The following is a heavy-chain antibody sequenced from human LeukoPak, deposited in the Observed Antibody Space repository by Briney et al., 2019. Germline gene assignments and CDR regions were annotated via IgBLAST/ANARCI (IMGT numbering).Heavy chain of an antibody. V-gene: IGHV3-30*18. CDR1: GFTFSNFG. CDR3: AKASVYVYYGMDV. Sequence: PGGSLRLSCAASGFTFSNFGMHWVRQAPGQGLEWVAVISYDGSNKYYADSVKGRFTISRDNSKNTLYLQMNSPRAEDTAVYYCAKASVYVYYGMDVWGQGTTVTVSS. D-gene: IGHD3-16*02. J-gene: IGHJ6*02. CDR2: ISYDGSNK.